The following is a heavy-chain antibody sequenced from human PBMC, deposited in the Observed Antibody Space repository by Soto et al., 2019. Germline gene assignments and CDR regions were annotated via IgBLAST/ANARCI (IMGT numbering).Heavy chain of an antibody. CDR3: AVIGSSRYYYYGMDV. CDR1: GFTFSSYA. CDR2: ISYDGSNK. D-gene: IGHD1-26*01. J-gene: IGHJ6*02. Sequence: QVQLVESGGGVVQPGRSLRLSCAASGFTFSSYAMLWVRQAPGKGLEWVAVISYDGSNKYYADSVKGRFTISRDNSKNTLYLQMNSLRAEDTAVYYCAVIGSSRYYYYGMDVWGQGTTVTVSS. V-gene: IGHV3-30-3*01.